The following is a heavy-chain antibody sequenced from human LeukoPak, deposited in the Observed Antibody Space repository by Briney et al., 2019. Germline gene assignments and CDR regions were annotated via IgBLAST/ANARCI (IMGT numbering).Heavy chain of an antibody. CDR2: ISSSSSYI. CDR3: ARDGALTVFDY. V-gene: IGHV3-21*01. D-gene: IGHD4-17*01. CDR1: GITFSSYS. Sequence: GGSLRLSCAASGITFSSYSMNWVRQAPGKGLEWVSSISSSSSYIYYADSVKGRFTISRDNAKNSLYLQMNSLRAEDTAVYYCARDGALTVFDYWGQGTLVTVSS. J-gene: IGHJ4*02.